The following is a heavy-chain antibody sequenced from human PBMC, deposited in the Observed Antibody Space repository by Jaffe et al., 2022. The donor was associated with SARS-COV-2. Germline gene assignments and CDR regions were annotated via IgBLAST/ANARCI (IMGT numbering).Heavy chain of an antibody. J-gene: IGHJ6*02. CDR2: ISGDGGST. D-gene: IGHD5-18*01. Sequence: EVQLVESGGGVVQPGGSLRLSCAASGFTFDDYAMHWVRQAPGKGLEWVSLISGDGGSTYYADSVKGRFTISRDNSKNSLYLQMNSLRTEDTALYYCAKEPRGGLWPSFYYYGMDVWGQGTTVTVSS. CDR3: AKEPRGGLWPSFYYYGMDV. CDR1: GFTFDDYA. V-gene: IGHV3-43*02.